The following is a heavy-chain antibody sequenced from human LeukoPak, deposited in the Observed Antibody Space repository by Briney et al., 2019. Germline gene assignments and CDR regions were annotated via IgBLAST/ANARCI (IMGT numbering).Heavy chain of an antibody. V-gene: IGHV1-8*01. Sequence: GASVKVSCKASGYTFTSYDINWVRQATGQGLEWMGWMNPNSGNTGYAQKFQGRVTMTRNTSISTAYMELSSLRSEDTAVYYCASVAPQLIGAFDIWGQGTMVTVSS. CDR1: GYTFTSYD. CDR2: MNPNSGNT. CDR3: ASVAPQLIGAFDI. D-gene: IGHD5-24*01. J-gene: IGHJ3*02.